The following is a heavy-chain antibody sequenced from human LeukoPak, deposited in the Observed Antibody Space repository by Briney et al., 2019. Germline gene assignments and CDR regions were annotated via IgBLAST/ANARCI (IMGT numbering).Heavy chain of an antibody. V-gene: IGHV3-48*03. CDR3: ARDKVVIRAFDI. CDR1: GFTFSSYE. D-gene: IGHD3-22*01. CDR2: ISSSGSTI. Sequence: PGGSLRLSCAASGFTFSSYEMNWVRQAPGKGLEWVSYISSSGSTIHYADSVKGRFTISRGNAKNSLYLQMNSLRAEDTAVYYCARDKVVIRAFDIWGQGTMVTVSS. J-gene: IGHJ3*02.